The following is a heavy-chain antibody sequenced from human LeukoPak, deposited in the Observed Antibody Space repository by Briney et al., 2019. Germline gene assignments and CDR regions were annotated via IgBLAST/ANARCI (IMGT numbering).Heavy chain of an antibody. CDR2: IYTGGST. J-gene: IGHJ6*03. D-gene: IGHD1-1*01. V-gene: IGHV4-61*02. CDR3: ARAAYNWNDMGYYMDV. CDR1: GGSITSGGFY. Sequence: SETLSLICGVSGGSITSGGFYWTWVRQPAGKGLEWIGRIYTGGSTNYNPSFKSRVTIAVDTSKNEFFLKLSSMTAADTAVYYCARAAYNWNDMGYYMDVWGKRTTVIVSS.